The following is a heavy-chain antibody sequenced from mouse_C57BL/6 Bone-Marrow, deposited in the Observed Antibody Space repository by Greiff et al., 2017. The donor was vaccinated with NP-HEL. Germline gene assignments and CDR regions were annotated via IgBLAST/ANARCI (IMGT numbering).Heavy chain of an antibody. Sequence: EVKLVESGGGLVQPGGSLKLSCAASGFTFSDYGMAWVRQAPRQGPEWVAFISNLAYSIYYADTVTGRFTLSIENSKNTLYLEMSRLGSEDTAMYYCARLVSSGYYAMDYWGQGTSVTVSS. V-gene: IGHV5-15*01. D-gene: IGHD3-2*02. J-gene: IGHJ4*01. CDR1: GFTFSDYG. CDR3: ARLVSSGYYAMDY. CDR2: ISNLAYSI.